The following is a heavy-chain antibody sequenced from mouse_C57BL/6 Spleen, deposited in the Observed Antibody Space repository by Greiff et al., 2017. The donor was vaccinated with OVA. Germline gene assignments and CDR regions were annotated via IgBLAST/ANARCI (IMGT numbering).Heavy chain of an antibody. CDR3: TRDGYGSSHWYFDV. V-gene: IGHV5-9-1*02. D-gene: IGHD1-1*01. Sequence: EVKLVESGEGLVKPGGSLKLSCAASGFTFSSYAMSWVRQTPEKRLEWVAYISSGGDYIYYADTVKGRFTISRDNARNTLYLQMSSLKSEDTAMYYCTRDGYGSSHWYFDVWGTGTTVTVSS. CDR1: GFTFSSYA. CDR2: ISSGGDYI. J-gene: IGHJ1*03.